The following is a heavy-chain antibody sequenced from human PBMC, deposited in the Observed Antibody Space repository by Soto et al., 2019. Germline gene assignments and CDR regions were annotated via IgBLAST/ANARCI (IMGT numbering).Heavy chain of an antibody. D-gene: IGHD2-15*01. V-gene: IGHV4-30-2*01. CDR2: IYHSGST. J-gene: IGHJ4*02. CDR3: ARGIGGSCPDY. CDR1: GGSISSGGYS. Sequence: SETLSLTCAVSGGSISSGGYSWSWIRQPPGKGLEWIGYIYHSGSTYYNPSLKSRVTISVDRSKNQFSLKLSSVTAADTAVYYCARGIGGSCPDYWGQGTLVTVSS.